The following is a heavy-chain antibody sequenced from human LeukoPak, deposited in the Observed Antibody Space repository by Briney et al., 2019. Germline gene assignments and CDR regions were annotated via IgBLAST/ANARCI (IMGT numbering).Heavy chain of an antibody. Sequence: GGSLRLSCAASGFTFSSYWMSWVRQAPGKGLEWAANIKEDGTHKYYVGSVRGRFTISRDNAKNSLYLQMNSLRAEDTAVYYCARDMQQWLVGYYFDYWGQGTLVTVSS. CDR1: GFTFSSYW. V-gene: IGHV3-7*01. D-gene: IGHD6-19*01. CDR2: IKEDGTHK. J-gene: IGHJ4*02. CDR3: ARDMQQWLVGYYFDY.